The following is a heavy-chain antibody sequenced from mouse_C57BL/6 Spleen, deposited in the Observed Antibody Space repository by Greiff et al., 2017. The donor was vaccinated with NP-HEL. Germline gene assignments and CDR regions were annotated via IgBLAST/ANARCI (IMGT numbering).Heavy chain of an antibody. CDR3: ARNYGSSYEGYYFDY. V-gene: IGHV1-82*01. J-gene: IGHJ2*01. CDR2: IYPGDGDT. D-gene: IGHD1-1*01. CDR1: GYAFSSSW. Sequence: VKLQESGPELVKPGASVKISCKASGYAFSSSWMNWVKQRPGKGLEWIGRIYPGDGDTNYNGKFKGKATLTADKSSSTAYMQLSSLTSEDSAVYFCARNYGSSYEGYYFDYWGQGTTLTVSS.